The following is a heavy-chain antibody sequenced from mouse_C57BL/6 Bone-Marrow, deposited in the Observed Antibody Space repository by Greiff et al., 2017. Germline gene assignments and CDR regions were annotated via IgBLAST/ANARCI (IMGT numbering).Heavy chain of an antibody. CDR1: GFNIKDDY. V-gene: IGHV14-4*01. CDR2: IDPENGDT. Sequence: EVQLQQSGAELVRPGASVKLSCTASGFNIKDDYMHWVKQRPEQGREWIGWIDPENGDTEDASKFQGKATITADTSYNTANLQLSSLTSEDTAVYYCTSSSADWGQGTLVTVSA. J-gene: IGHJ3*01. CDR3: TSSSAD. D-gene: IGHD1-3*01.